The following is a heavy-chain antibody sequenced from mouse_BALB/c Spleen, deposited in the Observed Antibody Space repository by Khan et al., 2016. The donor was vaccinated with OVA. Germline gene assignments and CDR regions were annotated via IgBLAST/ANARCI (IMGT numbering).Heavy chain of an antibody. CDR3: ASHLNGSVAY. V-gene: IGHV5-6*01. J-gene: IGHJ3*01. CDR1: GFTFSSYS. CDR2: MSSGGDSS. Sequence: EMELVESGGDSVKPGGSLNLSCSASGFTFSSYSMSWVRQTPDKGLEWVAPMSSGGDSSYYPDSDKGGNNISRDNAKNTLNRESSILRSEDAAMYYGASHLNGSVAYWGQGTLGTVSA.